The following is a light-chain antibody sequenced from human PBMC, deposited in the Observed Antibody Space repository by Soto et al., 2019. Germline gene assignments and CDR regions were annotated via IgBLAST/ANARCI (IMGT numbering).Light chain of an antibody. J-gene: IGKJ4*01. CDR3: QQFSSYPLT. V-gene: IGKV3-15*01. Sequence: EIVMTHSPATLSVSPCEAATLSLRASQSVSSNLAWYQQKPGQAPSPLIYGASTRATDIPPRFSGSGSGTEFTLTISRLEPEDFAVYYCQQFSSYPLTFGGGTKVEIK. CDR2: GAS. CDR1: QSVSSN.